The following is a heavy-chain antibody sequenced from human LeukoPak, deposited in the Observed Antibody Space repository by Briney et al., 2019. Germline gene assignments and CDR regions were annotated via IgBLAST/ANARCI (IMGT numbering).Heavy chain of an antibody. V-gene: IGHV3-53*04. CDR2: IYSGDST. Sequence: GGSLRLSCAASGFTVSSNYMSWVRQAPGKGLEWVSVIYSGDSTYYADSVKGRFTISRHNSKNTLYLQMNSLGAEDTAVYYCARDGGVWARTAADSPYYYYYGMDVWGQGTTVTVSS. CDR1: GFTVSSNY. CDR3: ARDGGVWARTAADSPYYYYYGMDV. D-gene: IGHD6-13*01. J-gene: IGHJ6*02.